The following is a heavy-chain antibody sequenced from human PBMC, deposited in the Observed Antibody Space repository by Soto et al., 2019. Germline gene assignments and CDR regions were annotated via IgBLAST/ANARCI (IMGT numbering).Heavy chain of an antibody. Sequence: QVQLVESGGGVVQPGTSLRLSCAAAGSTFSNYGMHWVRQAPGKGLEWVAVVWYDGTTKFYPDYVKGRFTISRDNCNTTLYLQMNSLRVDYTAVYYWATVYNYYRSVFWGQGTLVTVSS. CDR2: VWYDGTTK. CDR1: GSTFSNYG. V-gene: IGHV3-33*01. D-gene: IGHD3-10*01. CDR3: ATVYNYYRSVF. J-gene: IGHJ4*02.